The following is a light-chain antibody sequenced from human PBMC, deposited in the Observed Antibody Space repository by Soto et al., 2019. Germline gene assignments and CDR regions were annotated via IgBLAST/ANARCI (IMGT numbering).Light chain of an antibody. CDR1: QAISSR. V-gene: IGKV1D-12*01. J-gene: IGKJ4*01. CDR3: QQGNSFPLT. Sequence: DIQMTQSPSSVSSSVGDRVTVTCPASQAISSRFAWYQQKPGKAPKLLIYAASSLQSGVPSRFSGSGSGTDFTLTISSLQPEDFETYYCQQGNSFPLTFGGGTKVEIK. CDR2: AAS.